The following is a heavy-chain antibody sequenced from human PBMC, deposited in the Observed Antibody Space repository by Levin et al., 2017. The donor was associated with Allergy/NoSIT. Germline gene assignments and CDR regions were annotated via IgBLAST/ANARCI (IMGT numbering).Heavy chain of an antibody. CDR2: ISVLDGNI. CDR3: VRDISYNADY. Sequence: GASVKVSCRASGYKFTNYGFSWVRQAPGQGLEWMGWISVLDGNIKYAQKFQGRVSMTTDTSTSTAYMELRGLRSDDTAMYYCVRDISYNADYWGQGTLVTVSS. D-gene: IGHD3-10*01. J-gene: IGHJ4*02. CDR1: GYKFTNYG. V-gene: IGHV1-18*01.